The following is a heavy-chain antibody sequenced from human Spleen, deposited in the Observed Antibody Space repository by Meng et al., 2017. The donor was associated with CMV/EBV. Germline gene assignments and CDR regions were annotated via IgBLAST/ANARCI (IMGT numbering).Heavy chain of an antibody. CDR3: ARDHLEVRGAAFDF. CDR2: ISSGSGYI. J-gene: IGHJ4*02. CDR1: GFTFSSYA. D-gene: IGHD3-10*01. Sequence: GESLKISCAASGFTFSSYAMSWVRHAPGQGLEWVSSISSGSGYIYYADSMKGRFTISRYNAKNSLHLQVNSLRAEDTAIYYCARDHLEVRGAAFDFWGQGTLVTVSS. V-gene: IGHV3-21*01.